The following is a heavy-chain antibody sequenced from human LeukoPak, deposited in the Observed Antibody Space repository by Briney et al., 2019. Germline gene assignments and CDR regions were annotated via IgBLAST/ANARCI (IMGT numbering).Heavy chain of an antibody. V-gene: IGHV3-21*01. CDR1: GFTFSSYS. CDR2: ISSSSSYI. J-gene: IGHJ3*02. CDR3: ARAAAAAGYAFDI. Sequence: GGSLRLSCAASGFTFSSYSMNWVHQAPGKGLEWVSSISSSSSYIYYADSVKGRFTISRDNAKNSLYLQMNSLRAEDTAVHYCARAAAAAGYAFDIWGQGTMVTVSS. D-gene: IGHD6-13*01.